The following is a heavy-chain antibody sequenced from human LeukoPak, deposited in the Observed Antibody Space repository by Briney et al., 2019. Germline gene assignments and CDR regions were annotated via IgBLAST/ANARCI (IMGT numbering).Heavy chain of an antibody. D-gene: IGHD5-24*01. V-gene: IGHV4-61*08. J-gene: IGHJ4*02. CDR3: ARAEMATIRSFDY. CDR2: IYYSGST. Sequence: SETLSLTCTVSGASISSGDYYWSWIRQPPGKGLEWIGYIYYSGSTNYNPSLKSRVTISIDTSKNQFSLKLSSVTAADTAVYYCARAEMATIRSFDYWGQGTLVTVSS. CDR1: GASISSGDYY.